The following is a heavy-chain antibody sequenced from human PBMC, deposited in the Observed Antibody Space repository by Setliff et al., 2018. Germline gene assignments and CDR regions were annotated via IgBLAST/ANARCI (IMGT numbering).Heavy chain of an antibody. CDR3: VRGPGPSVVVAIPFDH. CDR2: ISPVYGIA. CDR1: GYAFITFG. J-gene: IGHJ4*02. D-gene: IGHD3-22*01. V-gene: IGHV1-18*01. Sequence: VASVKVSCKTSGYAFITFGMSWVRQAPGQGLEWMGWISPVYGIANYARKFQGRVTMTADTSTTTAYLELTSLRYDDTAVYYCVRGPGPSVVVAIPFDHWGQGSLVTV.